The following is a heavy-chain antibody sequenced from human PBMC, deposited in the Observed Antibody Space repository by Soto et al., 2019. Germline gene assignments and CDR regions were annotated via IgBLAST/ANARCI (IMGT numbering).Heavy chain of an antibody. Sequence: PGGSMSLSSAASGFTFSNYWRKWVRQAPGKGLEWVANIKQDGSETYYVDSVKGRFTISRDNAKNSLFLQMNSLRAEDPAVYYCTGGLYITTFWGKGALVT. D-gene: IGHD1-20*01. CDR1: GFTFSNYW. J-gene: IGHJ4*02. V-gene: IGHV3-7*03. CDR3: TGGLYITTF. CDR2: IKQDGSET.